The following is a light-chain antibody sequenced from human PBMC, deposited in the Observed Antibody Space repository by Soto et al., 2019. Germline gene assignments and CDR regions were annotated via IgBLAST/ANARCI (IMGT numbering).Light chain of an antibody. J-gene: IGKJ1*01. V-gene: IGKV3-20*01. Sequence: EIVLTQSPGTLSLSPGERATLSCRASQSVSNNYLAWYQQKPGQAPRLLIYGASNRATGIPDRFSGSGSGTDFTLTIRILEPEDFAVFYCQQYGGAPWTFGQGTKVDIK. CDR3: QQYGGAPWT. CDR2: GAS. CDR1: QSVSNNY.